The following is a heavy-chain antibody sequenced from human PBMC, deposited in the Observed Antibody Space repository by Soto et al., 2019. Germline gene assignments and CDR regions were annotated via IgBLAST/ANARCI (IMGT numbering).Heavy chain of an antibody. Sequence: PGGCLRLSCAASGYTFSSYSMNWFRQAPGKGLEWVSYISSRSSTIYYADSVEGRFTISRDNAKDSLCLQMNSLRDEDTAVYYCARSDYASYFDSWGQGTLVTVSS. D-gene: IGHD4-17*01. CDR1: GYTFSSYS. J-gene: IGHJ4*02. CDR2: ISSRSSTI. V-gene: IGHV3-48*02. CDR3: ARSDYASYFDS.